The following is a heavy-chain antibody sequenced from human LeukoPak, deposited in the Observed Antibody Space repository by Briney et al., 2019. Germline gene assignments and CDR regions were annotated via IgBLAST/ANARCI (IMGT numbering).Heavy chain of an antibody. CDR1: GFTFSSYS. CDR3: ARGDFWSGLDY. V-gene: IGHV3-48*01. Sequence: GGSLRLSCAASGFTFSSYSMNWVRQAPGKGLEWVSYISSSSSTIYYADSVKGRFTISRDNAKNSLYLQMNSLRAEDTAVYYRARGDFWSGLDYWGQGTLVTVSS. J-gene: IGHJ4*02. D-gene: IGHD3-3*01. CDR2: ISSSSSTI.